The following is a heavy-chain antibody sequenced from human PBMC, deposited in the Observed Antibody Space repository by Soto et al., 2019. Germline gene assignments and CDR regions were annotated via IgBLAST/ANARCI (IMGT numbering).Heavy chain of an antibody. CDR3: AREIAAAGTGLDP. Sequence: SETLSLTCAVSGGSISSGGYSWSWIRQPPGKGLEWIGYIYHSGSTYYNPSLKSRVTISVDRSKNQFSLKLSSVTAADTAVYYCAREIAAAGTGLDPWGQGTLVTVSS. D-gene: IGHD6-13*01. CDR2: IYHSGST. J-gene: IGHJ5*02. CDR1: GGSISSGGYS. V-gene: IGHV4-30-2*01.